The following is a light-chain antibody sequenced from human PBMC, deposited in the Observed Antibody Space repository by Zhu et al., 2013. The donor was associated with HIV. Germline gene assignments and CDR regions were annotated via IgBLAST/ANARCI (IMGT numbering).Light chain of an antibody. V-gene: IGKV2-28*01. CDR2: LGS. CDR3: QQYYSTPRT. J-gene: IGKJ1*01. CDR1: QSLLHSNGYNY. Sequence: DIVMTQSPLSLPVTLGQPASISCRSSQSLLHSNGYNYLGWYLQKPGQSPQLLIYLGSHRASGVPDRFSGSGSGTDFTLTISSLQAEDVAVYYCQQYYSTPRTFGQGTKVEIK.